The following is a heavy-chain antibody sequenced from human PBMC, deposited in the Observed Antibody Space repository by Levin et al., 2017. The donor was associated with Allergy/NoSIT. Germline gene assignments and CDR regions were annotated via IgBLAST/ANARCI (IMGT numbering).Heavy chain of an antibody. Sequence: GSLRLSCTVSGGSISSSSYYWGWIRQPPGKGLEWIGSIYYSGSTYYNPSLKSRVTISVDTSKNQFSLKLSSVTAADTAVYYCNNREGFYDYWGQGTLVTVSS. CDR2: IYYSGST. V-gene: IGHV4-39*01. CDR3: NNREGFYDY. CDR1: GGSISSSSYY. J-gene: IGHJ4*02. D-gene: IGHD1-14*01.